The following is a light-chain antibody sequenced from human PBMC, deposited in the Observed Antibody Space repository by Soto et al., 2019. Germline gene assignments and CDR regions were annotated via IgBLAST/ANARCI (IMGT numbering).Light chain of an antibody. V-gene: IGKV3-15*01. CDR2: AAS. CDR3: QQYADWPKT. J-gene: IGKJ1*01. CDR1: QSVSDR. Sequence: IVMTQSPDTLSVSPGERATLSCRASQSVSDRVVWYQQKSGQAPSLLIYAASTRAAGVPARFSGSGSGTEFTLTICSLQSEDFAVYFCQQYADWPKTFGHGTKVDIK.